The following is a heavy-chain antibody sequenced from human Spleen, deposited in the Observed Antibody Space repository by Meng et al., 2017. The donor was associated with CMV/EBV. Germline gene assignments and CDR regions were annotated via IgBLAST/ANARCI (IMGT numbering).Heavy chain of an antibody. CDR2: SRNKANSYTT. CDR1: GFTFSDHY. Sequence: CAASGFTFSDHYMDWVRQAPGKGLEWVGRSRNKANSYTTKYAASVKGRFTISRDDSKNSLYLQMNSLKTEDTAVYYCALNLRFSDSNWGQGTLVTVSS. CDR3: ALNLRFSDSN. J-gene: IGHJ4*02. D-gene: IGHD3-3*01. V-gene: IGHV3-72*01.